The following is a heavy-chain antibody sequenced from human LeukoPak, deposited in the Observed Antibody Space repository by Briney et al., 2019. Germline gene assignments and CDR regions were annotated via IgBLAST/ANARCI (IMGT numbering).Heavy chain of an antibody. Sequence: PGRSLRLSCAASGFTFSSYGMHWVRQAPGKGLEWVAVISYDGSNKYYADSVKGRFTISRDNSKNTLYLQMNSLRAEDTAVYYCAKAMAGYWGQGTLVTVS. V-gene: IGHV3-30*18. J-gene: IGHJ4*02. CDR1: GFTFSSYG. D-gene: IGHD5-24*01. CDR3: AKAMAGY. CDR2: ISYDGSNK.